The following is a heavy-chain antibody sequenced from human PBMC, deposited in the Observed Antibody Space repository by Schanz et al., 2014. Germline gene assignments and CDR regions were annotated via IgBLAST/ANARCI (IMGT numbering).Heavy chain of an antibody. Sequence: EVQLVESGGGLVQPGGSLRLSCAASGFSFSNYALVWVRQPPGKGLEWISGISGFGTGAYYADSVKGRFSISRDNSKNTLYLQMNSLRAEDTAVYYCARKTDSSGTGDYWGQGTLVTVSS. J-gene: IGHJ4*02. CDR3: ARKTDSSGTGDY. V-gene: IGHV3-23*04. CDR1: GFSFSNYA. D-gene: IGHD6-19*01. CDR2: ISGFGTGA.